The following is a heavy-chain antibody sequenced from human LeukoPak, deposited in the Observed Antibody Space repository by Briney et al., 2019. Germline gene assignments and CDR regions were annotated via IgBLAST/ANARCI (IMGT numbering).Heavy chain of an antibody. J-gene: IGHJ4*02. Sequence: PSETLSLTCTVSGGSISSSSYYWGWIRQPPGKGLEWIGSIYYSGSTYYNPSLKSRVTISVDTSKNQFSLKLSSVTAADTAVYYCARSDFWSGYTIDYWGQGTLVTVSS. CDR1: GGSISSSSYY. D-gene: IGHD3-3*01. CDR3: ARSDFWSGYTIDY. CDR2: IYYSGST. V-gene: IGHV4-39*07.